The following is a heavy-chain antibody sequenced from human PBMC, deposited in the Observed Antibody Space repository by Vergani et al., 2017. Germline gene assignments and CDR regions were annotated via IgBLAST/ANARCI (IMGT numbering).Heavy chain of an antibody. V-gene: IGHV2-5*02. CDR1: GFSLSTSGVG. CDR3: AHTRCGGDCYSFDY. D-gene: IGHD2-21*02. Sequence: QITLKESGPTLVKPTQTLTLTCTFSGFSLSTSGVGVGWIRQPPGKALEWLALIYWDDDKRYSPSLKSRLTITKDTSKNQVVLTMTNLDPVDTATYYCAHTRCGGDCYSFDYWGQGTLVTVSS. CDR2: IYWDDDK. J-gene: IGHJ4*02.